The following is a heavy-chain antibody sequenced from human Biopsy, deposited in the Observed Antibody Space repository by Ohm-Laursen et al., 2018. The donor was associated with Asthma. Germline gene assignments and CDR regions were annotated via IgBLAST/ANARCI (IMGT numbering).Heavy chain of an antibody. Sequence: SVKASCKAPGGTFSNFAISWVRQAPGQGLEWLGGIMTVFGTTNYAQKFQGRVTITADESTSTAYMEVTSLRSEDTAICYCARCQVGYSSGWSLLLKKIYYSGMDVWGQGTAVTVSS. CDR2: IMTVFGTT. D-gene: IGHD6-19*01. CDR3: ARCQVGYSSGWSLLLKKIYYSGMDV. J-gene: IGHJ6*02. CDR1: GGTFSNFA. V-gene: IGHV1-69*13.